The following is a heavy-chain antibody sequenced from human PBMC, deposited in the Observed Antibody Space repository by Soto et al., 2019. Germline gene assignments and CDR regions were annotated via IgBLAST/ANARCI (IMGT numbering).Heavy chain of an antibody. J-gene: IGHJ6*02. CDR1: GDSIRSGNHY. D-gene: IGHD3-9*01. CDR3: ARVDILTVYGCIDV. V-gene: IGHV4-30-4*01. Sequence: PSETLSLTCTVSGDSIRSGNHYWSWIRQPPGKGLEWLGYIYYSGSTYYSPSLKSRVTISVDTSKNQFSLKLNSVTAADTAVYYCARVDILTVYGCIDVWGQGATVTVSS. CDR2: IYYSGST.